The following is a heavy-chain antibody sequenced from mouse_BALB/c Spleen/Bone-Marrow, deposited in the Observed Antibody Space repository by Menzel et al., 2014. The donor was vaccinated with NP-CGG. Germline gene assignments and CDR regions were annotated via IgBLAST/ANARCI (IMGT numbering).Heavy chain of an antibody. CDR1: GYTFTDYN. D-gene: IGHD2-4*01. Sequence: EVKLVESGPELVKPGASVKISCKASGYTFTDYNMHWVKQNHGKSLEWIGYIYPYNGNTGYNQKFKSKATLTVDSSSSTAYMELRSLTSEDSAVYYCARGVYYDYDVWFANWGQGTLVTVSA. J-gene: IGHJ3*01. CDR3: ARGVYYDYDVWFAN. V-gene: IGHV1S29*02. CDR2: IYPYNGNT.